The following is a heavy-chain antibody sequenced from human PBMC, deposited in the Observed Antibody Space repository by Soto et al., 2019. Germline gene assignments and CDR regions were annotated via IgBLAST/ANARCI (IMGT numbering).Heavy chain of an antibody. V-gene: IGHV4-31*03. J-gene: IGHJ4*02. CDR3: ARVVSYYYDSSGYYPDY. D-gene: IGHD3-22*01. Sequence: PSETLSLTCTVSGGSISSGGYYWSWIRQHPGKGLEWIGYIYYSGSTYYNPSLKSRVTTSVDTSKNQFSLKLSSVTAADTAVYYCARVVSYYYDSSGYYPDYWGQGTLVTVSS. CDR2: IYYSGST. CDR1: GGSISSGGYY.